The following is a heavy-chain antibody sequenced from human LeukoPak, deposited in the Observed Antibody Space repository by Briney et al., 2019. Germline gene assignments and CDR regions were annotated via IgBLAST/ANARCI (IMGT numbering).Heavy chain of an antibody. D-gene: IGHD1-26*01. CDR2: ISDSGGST. Sequence: GGSLRLSCAASGFTFNSYGMSWVRQAPGKGLEWVSAISDSGGSTYYADSVKGRFTISRDNSKNTLYLQMNSLRAEDTAVYYCARGGSYLSAFDIWGQGTMVTVSS. V-gene: IGHV3-23*01. CDR1: GFTFNSYG. J-gene: IGHJ3*02. CDR3: ARGGSYLSAFDI.